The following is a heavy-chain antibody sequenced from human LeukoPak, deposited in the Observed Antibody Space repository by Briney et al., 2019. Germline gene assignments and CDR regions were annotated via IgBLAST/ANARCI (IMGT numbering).Heavy chain of an antibody. D-gene: IGHD6-13*01. CDR2: ISAYNGNT. Sequence: ASVKVSCKASGYTFTSYGISWVRQAPGQGLEWMGWISAYNGNTNYAQKLQGRVTMTTDTSTSTAYMELSSLRSEDTAVYYCARAFNPRIAAALIYGMDVWGQGTTVTVSS. CDR1: GYTFTSYG. J-gene: IGHJ6*02. CDR3: ARAFNPRIAAALIYGMDV. V-gene: IGHV1-18*01.